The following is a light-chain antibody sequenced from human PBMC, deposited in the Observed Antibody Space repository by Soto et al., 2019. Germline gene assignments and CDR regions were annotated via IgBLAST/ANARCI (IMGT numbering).Light chain of an antibody. CDR3: TSRTTSTTMI. V-gene: IGLV2-14*02. CDR2: EVS. Sequence: QSVLTQPASVSGSPGQSITISCTGTSSDVGSYNLVSWYQQHPGKAPKLMIYEVSKRPSGVSNRFSGSKSGNTASLTISGLQAEDEADYYCTSRTTSTTMIFGGGTKVTVL. J-gene: IGLJ2*01. CDR1: SSDVGSYNL.